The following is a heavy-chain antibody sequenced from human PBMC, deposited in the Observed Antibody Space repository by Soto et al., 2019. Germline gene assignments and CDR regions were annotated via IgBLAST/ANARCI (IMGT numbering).Heavy chain of an antibody. Sequence: QLQLQESGSGLVKPSQTLSLTCAVSGGSISSGGYSWSWIRQPPGKGLEWIGYIYHSGSTYYDPSLKSRVTISVDRSKTQFSLKLSSVTAADTAVYYCARAGGLGAVAVDYWGQGTRVTVSS. CDR1: GGSISSGGYS. V-gene: IGHV4-30-2*01. CDR3: ARAGGLGAVAVDY. J-gene: IGHJ4*02. CDR2: IYHSGST. D-gene: IGHD6-19*01.